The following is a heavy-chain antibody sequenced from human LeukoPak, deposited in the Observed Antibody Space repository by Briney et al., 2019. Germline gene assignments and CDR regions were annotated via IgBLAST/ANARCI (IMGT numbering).Heavy chain of an antibody. CDR2: IHITVGT. V-gene: IGHV4-61*02. CDR1: GGSIGSGSYY. J-gene: IGHJ4*02. Sequence: SETLSLTCTVSGGSIGSGSYYWSWIRQPAGKTLEWIGRIHITVGTNYNPSLKSRVTISLDTSKNQFSLMVSSATAADTAVYYCATSDLATPGGIGYWGQGTLVTVSS. D-gene: IGHD2-21*01. CDR3: ATSDLATPGGIGY.